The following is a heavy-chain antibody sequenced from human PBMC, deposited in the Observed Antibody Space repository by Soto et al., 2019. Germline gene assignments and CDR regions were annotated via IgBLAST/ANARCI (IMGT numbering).Heavy chain of an antibody. CDR2: IYYSGST. CDR1: GGSISSYY. J-gene: IGHJ4*02. D-gene: IGHD5-18*01. CDR3: ARRYGSCFNY. Sequence: QVQLQESGPGLVKPSETLSLTCTVSGGSISSYYWSWIRQPPGKGLEWIGYIYYSGSTNYNPSLKSLFTISVDTSNNQFSLKLSSVTAADTAVYYCARRYGSCFNYWGQGTLVTVSS. V-gene: IGHV4-59*08.